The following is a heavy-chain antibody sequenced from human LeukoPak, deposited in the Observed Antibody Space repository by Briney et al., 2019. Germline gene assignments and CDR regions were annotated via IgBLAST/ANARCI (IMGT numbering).Heavy chain of an antibody. J-gene: IGHJ4*02. V-gene: IGHV3-64D*06. D-gene: IGHD5-18*01. CDR1: GFTFSSYA. CDR3: VKARRGQLWLPGPFDY. CDR2: ISSNGGST. Sequence: GGSLRLSCSASGFTFSSYAMHWVRQAPGKGLEYVSAISSNGGSTYYADSVKGRFTISRDNSKNTLYLQMSSLRAEDTAVYYCVKARRGQLWLPGPFDYWGQGTLVTVSS.